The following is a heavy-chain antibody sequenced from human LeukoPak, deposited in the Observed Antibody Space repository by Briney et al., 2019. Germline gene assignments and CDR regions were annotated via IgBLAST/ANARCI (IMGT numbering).Heavy chain of an antibody. CDR3: AKDYRRGITGTTNYFDY. J-gene: IGHJ4*02. V-gene: IGHV3-23*01. CDR2: ICGSGGDT. CDR1: GISFSNYA. D-gene: IGHD1-20*01. Sequence: GGSLRLSCAASGISFSNYAMTWVRQAPGKGLEWVSTICGSGGDTHYADSVKGRFAISRDTSKYTLQLQMNSLRAEDTAVYYCAKDYRRGITGTTNYFDYWGQGTLVTVSS.